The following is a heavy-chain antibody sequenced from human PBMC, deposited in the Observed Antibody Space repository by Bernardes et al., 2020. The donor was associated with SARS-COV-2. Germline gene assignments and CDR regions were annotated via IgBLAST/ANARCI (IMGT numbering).Heavy chain of an antibody. CDR2: INEHGSYR. Sequence: LRLSCAASGFTFSIYWMHWVRQVPGKGLVWVARINEHGSYRDYADSVEGRFTISRDNAKNTLYLQMNGLRAEDTAVYYCGRDLSGMADYWGPGTLVTVSS. J-gene: IGHJ4*02. V-gene: IGHV3-74*01. CDR1: GFTFSIYW. CDR3: GRDLSGMADY. D-gene: IGHD3-10*01.